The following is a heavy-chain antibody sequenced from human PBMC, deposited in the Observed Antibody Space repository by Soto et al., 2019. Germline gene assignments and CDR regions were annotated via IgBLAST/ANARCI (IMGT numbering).Heavy chain of an antibody. Sequence: QVQLQESGPRLVKPSETLSLTCTVSGDSITTSYWSWIRQSPGKGLEWIGYIYYSGSTNYNPSLNSRDTISVNTSKKHFSLKLTSVTAADTAVYYCARVKSGAAFDYWGQGTLVTVSS. D-gene: IGHD1-26*01. V-gene: IGHV4-59*01. CDR2: IYYSGST. J-gene: IGHJ4*02. CDR1: GDSITTSY. CDR3: ARVKSGAAFDY.